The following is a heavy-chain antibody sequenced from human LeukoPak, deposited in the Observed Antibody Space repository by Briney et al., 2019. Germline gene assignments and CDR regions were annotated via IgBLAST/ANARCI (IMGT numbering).Heavy chain of an antibody. CDR1: GFTFSIYA. D-gene: IGHD4-17*01. Sequence: GGSLRLSCAASGFTFSIYAMSWVRQAPGKGLEWVSAISGSGGSTYYADSVKGRFTITRDNSKNTLYLQMNSLRAEDTAVYYCAKVLSTTVTTGYGMDVWGQGTTVTVSS. V-gene: IGHV3-23*01. CDR3: AKVLSTTVTTGYGMDV. J-gene: IGHJ6*02. CDR2: ISGSGGST.